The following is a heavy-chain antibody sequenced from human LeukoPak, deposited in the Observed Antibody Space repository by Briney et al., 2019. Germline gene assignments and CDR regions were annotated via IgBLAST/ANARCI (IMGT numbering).Heavy chain of an antibody. CDR3: ARGRHFAWSYWDY. V-gene: IGHV1-2*02. CDR2: INPNSGDT. J-gene: IGHJ4*02. D-gene: IGHD3-9*01. Sequence: EASVKVSCKASGYTFTGYYMHWVRQAPGQGLEWMGWINPNSGDTNFAPKFQDRVTMTWDTSISTAYMELSSLRSDDTAIYYCARGRHFAWSYWDYWGQGTLVTVSS. CDR1: GYTFTGYY.